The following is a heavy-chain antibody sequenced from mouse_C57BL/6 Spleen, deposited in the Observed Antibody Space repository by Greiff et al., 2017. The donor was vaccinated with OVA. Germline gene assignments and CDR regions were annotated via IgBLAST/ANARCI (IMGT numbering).Heavy chain of an antibody. J-gene: IGHJ2*01. CDR1: GYTFTDYE. D-gene: IGHD1-1*01. Sequence: LQESGAELVRPGASVTLSCKASGYTFTDYEMHWVKQTPVHGLEWIGAIDPETGGTAYNQKFKGKAILTADKSSSTAYMELRSLTSEDSAVYYCTRGGYYGSRDYWGQGTTLTVSS. CDR2: IDPETGGT. V-gene: IGHV1-15*01. CDR3: TRGGYYGSRDY.